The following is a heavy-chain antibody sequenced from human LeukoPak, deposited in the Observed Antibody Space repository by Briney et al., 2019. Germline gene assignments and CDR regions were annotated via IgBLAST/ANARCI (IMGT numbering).Heavy chain of an antibody. V-gene: IGHV3-66*01. D-gene: IGHD1-20*01. J-gene: IGHJ4*02. Sequence: PGGSLRLSCAASGFTVSSNYMSWVRQAPGKGLEWVSVIYSGGSTYYADSVKGRFTISGDNSKNTLYLQMNSLRAGDTAVYYCARDFSYNWNYGDYWGQGTLVTVSS. CDR1: GFTVSSNY. CDR3: ARDFSYNWNYGDY. CDR2: IYSGGST.